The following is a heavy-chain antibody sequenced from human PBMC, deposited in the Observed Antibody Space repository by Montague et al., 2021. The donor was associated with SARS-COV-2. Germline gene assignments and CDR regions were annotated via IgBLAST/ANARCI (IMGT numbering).Heavy chain of an antibody. Sequence: SDTVSLTPAVYDGSFSDYSWTWIRQPAGKGLEWIGEINHRGSTNXNPSLKSRVTISVDTSKNQFSLKMTSVTAADTAVYYCARGRQHINMVVVVVTGGEYYFDFWGQGTLVAVSS. D-gene: IGHD3-22*01. J-gene: IGHJ4*02. CDR1: DGSFSDYS. V-gene: IGHV4-34*01. CDR3: ARGRQHINMVVVVVTGGEYYFDF. CDR2: INHRGST.